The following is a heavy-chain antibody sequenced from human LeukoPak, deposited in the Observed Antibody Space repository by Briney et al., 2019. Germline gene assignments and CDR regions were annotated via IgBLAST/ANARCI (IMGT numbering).Heavy chain of an antibody. J-gene: IGHJ4*02. CDR1: GFNFRSYS. V-gene: IGHV3-21*01. CDR3: ARKTTHYGGNRDFDF. D-gene: IGHD4-23*01. CDR2: ISSDSSNI. Sequence: GGSLRLSCAASGFNFRSYSMNWVRQAPGKGLEWVSCISSDSSNISYADSVKGRFSISRDNAKNSLFLQMSSLRAEDTAVFYCARKTTHYGGNRDFDFWGQGTLVTVPS.